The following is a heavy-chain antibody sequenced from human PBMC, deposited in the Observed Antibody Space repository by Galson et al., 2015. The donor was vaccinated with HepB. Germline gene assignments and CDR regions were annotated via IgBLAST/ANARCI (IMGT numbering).Heavy chain of an antibody. CDR2: ISAYNGNT. V-gene: IGHV1-18*01. CDR3: ARDTAYYDSSGSRDAFDI. CDR1: GYTFTSYG. Sequence: SVKVSCKASGYTFTSYGISWVRQAPGQGLEWMGWISAYNGNTNYAQKLQGRVTMTTDTSTSTAYTELRSLRSDDTAVYYCARDTAYYDSSGSRDAFDIWGQGTMVTVSS. J-gene: IGHJ3*02. D-gene: IGHD3-22*01.